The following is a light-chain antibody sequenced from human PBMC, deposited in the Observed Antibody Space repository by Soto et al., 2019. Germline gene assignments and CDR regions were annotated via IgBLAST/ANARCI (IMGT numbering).Light chain of an antibody. J-gene: IGLJ1*01. CDR3: SSYTSSSTF. CDR1: SSDVGGYNY. CDR2: DVS. Sequence: QSALTQPASVSGSPGQSITISCTGASSDVGGYNYDSWYQQHPGKAPQLMIYDVSNRPSGVSNRFSGSKSGNTASLTISGRQAEDEADYYCSSYTSSSTFFGTGTKLTVL. V-gene: IGLV2-14*01.